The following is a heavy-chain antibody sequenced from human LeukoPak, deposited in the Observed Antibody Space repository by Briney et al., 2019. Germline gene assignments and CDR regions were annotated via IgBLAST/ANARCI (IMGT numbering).Heavy chain of an antibody. CDR3: AKDRVAQMVAQYYHMGV. V-gene: IGHV3-33*06. J-gene: IGHJ6*02. CDR1: GFTFSRYG. CDR2: LWYDGSKE. D-gene: IGHD5-24*01. Sequence: GGPLRLSCVASGFTFSRYGMLWLRQAPGKALEWLAVLWYDGSKEYYVDSVKGRFTISRDDSKSALYLQMNGLRDEATAVCYCAKDRVAQMVAQYYHMGVWGQGTTVTVSS.